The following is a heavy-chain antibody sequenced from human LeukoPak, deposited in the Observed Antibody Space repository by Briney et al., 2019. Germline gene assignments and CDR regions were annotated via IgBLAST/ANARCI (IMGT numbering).Heavy chain of an antibody. D-gene: IGHD3-10*01. CDR3: ARQYSGTYYRSFDY. Sequence: GEXLKISCKGSGYSFTNYWIGWVRQMPGKGLEWMGVIYPGDSDTRYSPSFQGQVTISADKSISTAYLQWSSLKASDTATYYCARQYSGTYYRSFDYWGQGTLVTVSS. V-gene: IGHV5-51*01. CDR1: GYSFTNYW. J-gene: IGHJ4*02. CDR2: IYPGDSDT.